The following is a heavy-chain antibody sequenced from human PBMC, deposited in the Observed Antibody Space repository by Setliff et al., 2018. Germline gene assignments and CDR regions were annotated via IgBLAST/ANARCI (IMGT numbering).Heavy chain of an antibody. V-gene: IGHV3-23*01. CDR3: VRERSGYSSNWYTLDAFDI. J-gene: IGHJ3*02. CDR1: GFTFSTHA. CDR2: ATTSGTYS. Sequence: GSLRLSCAASGFTFSTHAMTWVRQAPGKGLEWVSTATTSGTYSYYADSVKGRFTISRDDSKNTLYLQMSSLRAEDTAIYYCVRERSGYSSNWYTLDAFDIWGQGTMVTVSS. D-gene: IGHD6-13*01.